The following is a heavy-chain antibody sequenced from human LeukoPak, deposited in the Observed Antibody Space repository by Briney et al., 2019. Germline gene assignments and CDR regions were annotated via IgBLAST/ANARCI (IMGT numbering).Heavy chain of an antibody. V-gene: IGHV3-53*01. D-gene: IGHD6-13*01. CDR3: ARDRPGGSSLDY. J-gene: IGHJ4*02. Sequence: PGGSLRLSCAASGFTVSNNYMSWVRQAPGKGLDWVSVIYTAGSTYYADSVKGRFTISRDNSKNTVYLQMNSLRAEDTAVYYCARDRPGGSSLDYWGQGTLVTVSS. CDR1: GFTVSNNY. CDR2: IYTAGST.